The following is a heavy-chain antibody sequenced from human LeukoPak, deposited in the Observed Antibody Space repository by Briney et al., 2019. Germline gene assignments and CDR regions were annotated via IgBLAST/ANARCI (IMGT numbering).Heavy chain of an antibody. V-gene: IGHV3-21*01. CDR3: ARYNSGWNDY. J-gene: IGHJ4*02. D-gene: IGHD6-19*01. Sequence: KSGGSLSLSCAASGFTFSSFNMNWVRQAPGKGLEWVSSISSTRSLIWYADPLKGRFTISRDNAKNALYLQMDRRRAEDTAVYYCARYNSGWNDYWGQGTLVTVSS. CDR2: ISSTRSLI. CDR1: GFTFSSFN.